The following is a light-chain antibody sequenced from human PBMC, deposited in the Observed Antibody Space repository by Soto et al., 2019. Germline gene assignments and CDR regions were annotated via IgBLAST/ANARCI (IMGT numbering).Light chain of an antibody. V-gene: IGLV2-14*01. Sequence: QSALTQPASVSGSLGQSITISCTGTSSDVGAYNYVSWYQQHPDKAPKLLIFEVTNQPSGVSGRFSGSKSGITASLSISGLQPEDEADYYCTSYSSSSPVLFGGGTKLTVL. CDR1: SSDVGAYNY. CDR2: EVT. CDR3: TSYSSSSPVL. J-gene: IGLJ2*01.